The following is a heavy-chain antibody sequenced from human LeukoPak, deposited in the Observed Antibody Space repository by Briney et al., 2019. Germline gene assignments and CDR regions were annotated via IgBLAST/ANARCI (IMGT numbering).Heavy chain of an antibody. CDR2: ISSSGSTI. CDR1: GFTFSSYE. CDR3: ARAYSYGEPSFDY. J-gene: IGHJ4*02. Sequence: GGSLRLSCAASGFTFSSYEMNWVRQAPGKGLEWVSYISSSGSTIYYADSVKGRFTISRDNAKNSLYLQMNSLRAEDTAVYYCARAYSYGEPSFDYWGQGTLVTVSS. D-gene: IGHD5-18*01. V-gene: IGHV3-48*03.